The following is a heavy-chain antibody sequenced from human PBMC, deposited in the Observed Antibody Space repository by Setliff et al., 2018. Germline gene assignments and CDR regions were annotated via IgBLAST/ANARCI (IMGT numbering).Heavy chain of an antibody. V-gene: IGHV3-15*01. D-gene: IGHD5-12*01. J-gene: IGHJ4*02. CDR1: GFTFSGNA. CDR2: ISYDGGTT. CDR3: TTGYISGYDIGH. Sequence: GGSLRLSCAASGFTFSGNAMHWVRQAPGKGLEWVAVISYDGGTTDYAAPVKGRFSISRDDSKNTVYLQMNSLKTEDTAVYYCTTGYISGYDIGHWGLGTLVTVSS.